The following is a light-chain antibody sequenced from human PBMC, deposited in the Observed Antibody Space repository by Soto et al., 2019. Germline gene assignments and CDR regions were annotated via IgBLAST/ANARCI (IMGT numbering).Light chain of an antibody. V-gene: IGLV2-14*01. J-gene: IGLJ1*01. CDR2: EVI. CDR1: SSDVGGYNY. CDR3: SSYTTSSTRV. Sequence: QSVLTQPASVSGSPGQSITISCTATSSDVGGYNYVSWFQQYPGKAPKLMIYEVINRPSGVSNRFSGSKSGNTASLTISGLQAEDEADYYCSSYTTSSTRVFGTGTKVTVL.